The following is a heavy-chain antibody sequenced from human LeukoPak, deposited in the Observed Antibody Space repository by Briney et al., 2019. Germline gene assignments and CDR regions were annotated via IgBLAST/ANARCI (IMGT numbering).Heavy chain of an antibody. Sequence: GGSLRLSCAASGFTVSHYGIDWVRQAPGKGLEWVAVMSYDESKNKYLDSVEGRFTLSRDSSKNTVYLQMNSLRDEDTAVYYCAKDEGPICLYGDCPFGYWGQGNMVTVSS. V-gene: IGHV3-30*18. D-gene: IGHD4-17*01. CDR3: AKDEGPICLYGDCPFGY. J-gene: IGHJ4*02. CDR2: MSYDESKN. CDR1: GFTVSHYG.